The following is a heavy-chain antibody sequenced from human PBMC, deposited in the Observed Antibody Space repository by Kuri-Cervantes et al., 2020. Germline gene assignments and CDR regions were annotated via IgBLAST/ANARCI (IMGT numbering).Heavy chain of an antibody. D-gene: IGHD6-13*01. J-gene: IGHJ4*02. CDR3: ARGVAVADKHFDY. CDR2: INTINKST. V-gene: IGHV3-48*01. CDR1: GFTLSSFG. Sequence: GGSLRLSCAASGFTLSSFGLSWVRQAPGKGLEWISYINTINKSTYYADSVQGRFTISRDNAKNSLYLQMNSLRAEDTAVYYCARGVAVADKHFDYWGQGTLVTVSS.